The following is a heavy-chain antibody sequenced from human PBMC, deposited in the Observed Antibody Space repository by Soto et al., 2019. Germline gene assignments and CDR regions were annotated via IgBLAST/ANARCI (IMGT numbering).Heavy chain of an antibody. Sequence: GGSLRLSCAASGFTFSSYAMHWVRQAPGKGLEWVAVISYDGSNKYYADSVKGRFTISRDNSKNTLYLQMNSLRAEDTAVYYCARENYYDSSGPSGMDVWGQGTTVTVSS. D-gene: IGHD3-22*01. CDR2: ISYDGSNK. CDR1: GFTFSSYA. J-gene: IGHJ6*02. CDR3: ARENYYDSSGPSGMDV. V-gene: IGHV3-30-3*01.